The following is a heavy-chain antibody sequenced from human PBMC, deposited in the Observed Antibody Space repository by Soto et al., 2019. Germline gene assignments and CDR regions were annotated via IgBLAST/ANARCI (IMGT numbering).Heavy chain of an antibody. D-gene: IGHD1-7*01. CDR1: GGSFSGYY. CDR3: ARPRGNWNYWWFDY. V-gene: IGHV4-34*01. Sequence: PSETLSLTCAGYGGSFSGYYWSWIRQPPGKGLEWIGEINHSGSTNYNPSLKSRVTISVETSKNQFSLKLSSVTAADTAVYYCARPRGNWNYWWFDYWGQGTLVTVSS. J-gene: IGHJ4*02. CDR2: INHSGST.